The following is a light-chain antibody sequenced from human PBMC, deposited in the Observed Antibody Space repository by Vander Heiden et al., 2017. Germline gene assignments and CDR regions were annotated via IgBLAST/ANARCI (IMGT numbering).Light chain of an antibody. Sequence: DIQMTQSPSSLSASVGGRVTITCRASQSISTSLNWYQQKAGKAPKLLICAASSLQGGVPSRFSGSGSGTNFTLTISRLQPEDFAAYYCQQIDSFPYTFGQGTKLEIK. J-gene: IGKJ2*01. V-gene: IGKV1-39*01. CDR3: QQIDSFPYT. CDR1: QSISTS. CDR2: AAS.